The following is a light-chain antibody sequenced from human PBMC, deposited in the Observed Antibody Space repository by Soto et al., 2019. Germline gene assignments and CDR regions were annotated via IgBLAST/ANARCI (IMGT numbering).Light chain of an antibody. V-gene: IGKV3-15*01. Sequence: EIVMTQSPATLSVSPGARAPLSCRASQSVSSNLAWYQQKPGQAPRLLIYGASTRATGIPARFSGSGSGTEFTLTISRLEPEDFAVYYCQQYGSSPSFGQGTRLEIK. CDR1: QSVSSN. CDR3: QQYGSSPS. CDR2: GAS. J-gene: IGKJ5*01.